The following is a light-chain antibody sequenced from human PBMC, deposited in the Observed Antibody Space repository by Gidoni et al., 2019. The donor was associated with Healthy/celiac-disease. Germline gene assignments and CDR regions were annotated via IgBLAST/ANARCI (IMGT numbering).Light chain of an antibody. CDR2: GAS. CDR3: QQYGSSPYT. Sequence: EIVLTQSPGTLSLSPGESATLPCRASQSVSGSYLAWYQQKPGQAPRLLIYGASSRATGIPDRFSGSGSGTDFTLTISRLEPEDFAVYYCQQYGSSPYTFGQGTKLEIK. CDR1: QSVSGSY. V-gene: IGKV3-20*01. J-gene: IGKJ2*01.